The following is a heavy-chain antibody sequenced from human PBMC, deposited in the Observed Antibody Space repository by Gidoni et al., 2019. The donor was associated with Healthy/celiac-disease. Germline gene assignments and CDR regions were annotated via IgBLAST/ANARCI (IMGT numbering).Heavy chain of an antibody. Sequence: QVQLQESGPGLVKRSETLSLTCTVPGGPISSYYGSWIRQPPGKGLEWIGYSYYSGSTNYNPSLKSRVTISVDTSKNQFSLKLSSVTAAYTAVYYCARHGYSSTWYNWFDPWGQGTLVTVSS. J-gene: IGHJ5*02. CDR3: ARHGYSSTWYNWFDP. CDR1: GGPISSYY. V-gene: IGHV4-59*08. CDR2: SYYSGST. D-gene: IGHD6-13*01.